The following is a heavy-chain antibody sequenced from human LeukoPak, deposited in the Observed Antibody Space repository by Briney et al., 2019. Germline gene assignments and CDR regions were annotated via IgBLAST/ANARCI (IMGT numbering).Heavy chain of an antibody. Sequence: SETLSLTCTVSGGPISSYYWSWIRQPAGKGLEWIGRIYTSGSTNYNPSLKSRVTMSVDTSKNQFSLKLSSVTAADTAVYYCARGEQLHNASPIDYGGREPLAPASS. CDR2: IYTSGST. D-gene: IGHD1/OR15-1a*01. J-gene: IGHJ4*02. CDR3: ARGEQLHNASPIDY. CDR1: GGPISSYY. V-gene: IGHV4-4*07.